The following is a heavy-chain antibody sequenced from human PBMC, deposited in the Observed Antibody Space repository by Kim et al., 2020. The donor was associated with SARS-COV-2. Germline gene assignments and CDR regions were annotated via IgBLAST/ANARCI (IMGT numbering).Heavy chain of an antibody. D-gene: IGHD2-15*01. V-gene: IGHV4-39*01. J-gene: IGHJ3*02. Sequence: LKSRVTRSVDTAKNQFSLKVGSVTAADTAVYYCARLLYCSGGSCYYAFDIWGQGTMVTVSS. CDR3: ARLLYCSGGSCYYAFDI.